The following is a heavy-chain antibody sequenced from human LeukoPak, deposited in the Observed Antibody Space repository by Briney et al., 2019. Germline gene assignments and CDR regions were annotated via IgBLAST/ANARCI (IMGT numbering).Heavy chain of an antibody. CDR1: GFSFSNYA. CDR3: AKSAYYDASGYYREYYFDY. V-gene: IGHV3-23*01. Sequence: GGSLRLSCVSSGFSFSNYAMSWVRQAPGKGLEWGSSISGSVGSTHYADSVKGRFTISRDKTKNTLYLQMNSLRAEDTAVYYCAKSAYYDASGYYREYYFDYWGQGTLVTVSS. CDR2: ISGSVGST. D-gene: IGHD3-22*01. J-gene: IGHJ4*02.